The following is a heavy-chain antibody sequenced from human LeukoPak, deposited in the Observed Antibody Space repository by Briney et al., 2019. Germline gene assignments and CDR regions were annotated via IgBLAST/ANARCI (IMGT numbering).Heavy chain of an antibody. D-gene: IGHD3-10*01. CDR1: GGSISSYY. Sequence: SETLSLTCTVSGGSISSYYWSWIRQPPGKGLEWIGYIYNSRITNYKSSLKSRVNISLDTSKNQFSLKLTSVTAADTAVYYCARDQGPGRIGWFDPWGQGTLVTVSS. J-gene: IGHJ5*02. V-gene: IGHV4-59*01. CDR3: ARDQGPGRIGWFDP. CDR2: IYNSRIT.